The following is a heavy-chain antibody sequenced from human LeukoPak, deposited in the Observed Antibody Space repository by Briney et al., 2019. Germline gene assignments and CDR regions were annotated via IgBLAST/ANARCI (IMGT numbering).Heavy chain of an antibody. CDR2: INHSGST. CDR3: AAAINYDILPGYFY. V-gene: IGHV4-34*01. CDR1: GGSFSGYY. D-gene: IGHD3-9*01. J-gene: IGHJ4*02. Sequence: SETLSLTCAVYGGSFSGYYWSWIRQPPGKGLEWIGEINHSGSTNYNPSLKSRVTISVDTSKNQFSLKLSSVTAADTAVYYCAAAINYDILPGYFYWGQGTLVTVSS.